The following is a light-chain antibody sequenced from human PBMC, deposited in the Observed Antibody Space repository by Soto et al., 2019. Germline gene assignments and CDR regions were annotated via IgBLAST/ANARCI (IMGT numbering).Light chain of an antibody. CDR3: TPVQQIPA. J-gene: IGKJ5*01. CDR2: LGS. Sequence: EIALTQSPLSLPVTPGEPASISCMSSQSLLSGNGHNYLDWYLQKPGQSPQLLIYLGSNRASGVPDRFSGRGSGTDFILKISIVEAEDVGVYYCTPVQQIPACGQGTRLEIK. V-gene: IGKV2-28*01. CDR1: QSLLSGNGHNY.